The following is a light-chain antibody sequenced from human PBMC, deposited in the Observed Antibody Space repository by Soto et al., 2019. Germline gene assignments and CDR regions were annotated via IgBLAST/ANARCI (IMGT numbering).Light chain of an antibody. J-gene: IGKJ1*01. CDR3: QQYNSYSPT. V-gene: IGKV1-5*03. CDR1: QRISSW. Sequence: DIQMTQSPSTLSASVGDRVTITCRASQRISSWLAWYQQTPGKAPKLLIYKASSLDSGVPSRFSGSGSGTEFTLTISSLQPDDFATYYCQQYNSYSPTFGQGTKVEIK. CDR2: KAS.